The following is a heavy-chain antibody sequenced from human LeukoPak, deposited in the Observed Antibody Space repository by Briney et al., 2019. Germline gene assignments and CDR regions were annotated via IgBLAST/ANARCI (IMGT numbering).Heavy chain of an antibody. Sequence: GGSLRLSCAASGFTFSSYEMNWVRQAPGKGLEWVSHIYSSDTTYADSVKGRFTISRDNAKNSLYLQMDSLRDEDTAVYYCPRDLHYAFDFWGQGTMVTVSS. V-gene: IGHV3-48*03. J-gene: IGHJ3*01. CDR2: IYSSDTT. D-gene: IGHD3-10*01. CDR1: GFTFSSYE. CDR3: PRDLHYAFDF.